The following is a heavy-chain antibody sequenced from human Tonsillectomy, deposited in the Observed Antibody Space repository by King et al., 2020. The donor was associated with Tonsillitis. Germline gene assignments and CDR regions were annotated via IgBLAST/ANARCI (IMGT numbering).Heavy chain of an antibody. V-gene: IGHV4-61*02. Sequence: QLQESGPGLVKPSQTLSLTCTVSGGSISSGSYYWSWIRQPAGKGLEWIGRIYSSGSTNYNSSLKSRVTMSVDTSKNQFSLNLISVTAADTAVYYCAGQRGRYCSSTSCRGWCDPWGQGTLVTVSS. CDR1: GGSISSGSYY. CDR3: AGQRGRYCSSTSCRGWCDP. J-gene: IGHJ5*02. CDR2: IYSSGST. D-gene: IGHD2-2*01.